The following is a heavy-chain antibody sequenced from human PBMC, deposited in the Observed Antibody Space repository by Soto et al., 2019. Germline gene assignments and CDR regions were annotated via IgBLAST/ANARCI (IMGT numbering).Heavy chain of an antibody. CDR3: ASPFVDTAMVEDY. CDR2: IYYSGST. J-gene: IGHJ4*02. D-gene: IGHD5-18*01. Sequence: SETLSLTCTVSGGSISSSSYYWGWIRQPPGKGLEWIGSIYYSGSTYYNPSLKSRVTISVDTSKNQFSLKLSSVTAADTAVYYCASPFVDTAMVEDYWGQGTLVTVSS. V-gene: IGHV4-39*01. CDR1: GGSISSSSYY.